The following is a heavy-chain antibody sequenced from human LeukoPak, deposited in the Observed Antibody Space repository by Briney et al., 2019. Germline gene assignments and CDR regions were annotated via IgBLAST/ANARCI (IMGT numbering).Heavy chain of an antibody. D-gene: IGHD6-13*01. V-gene: IGHV4-34*01. Sequence: PSETLSLTCAVYGGPFSGYYWSWIRQPPGKGLEWIGEINHSGSTNYNPSLKSRVTISVDMSKNQFSLKLSSVTAADTAVYYCARAWGDSSSWYAEPNAFDIWGQGTMVTVSS. CDR1: GGPFSGYY. J-gene: IGHJ3*02. CDR2: INHSGST. CDR3: ARAWGDSSSWYAEPNAFDI.